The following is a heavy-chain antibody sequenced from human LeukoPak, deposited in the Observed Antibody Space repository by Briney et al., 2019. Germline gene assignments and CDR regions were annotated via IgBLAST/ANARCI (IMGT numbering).Heavy chain of an antibody. CDR1: GFTFSSYS. CDR3: ARGGRELRYFDWSEQVYYFDY. Sequence: TPGGSLRLSCAASGFTFSSYSMNWVRQAPGKGLEWVSSISSSSSYIYYADSVKGRFTISRDNAKNSLYLQMNSLRAEDTAVYYCARGGRELRYFDWSEQVYYFDYWGQGTLVTVSS. CDR2: ISSSSSYI. D-gene: IGHD3-9*01. J-gene: IGHJ4*02. V-gene: IGHV3-21*01.